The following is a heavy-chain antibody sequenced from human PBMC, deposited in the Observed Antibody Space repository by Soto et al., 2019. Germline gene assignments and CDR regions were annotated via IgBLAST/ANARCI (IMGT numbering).Heavy chain of an antibody. Sequence: EVQLVESGGGLVQPGRSLRLSCGASGFTFDYYAMHWVRQAPGKGLEWVSSISWNSGNIGYADSVKGRFIISRDNAKNSLFLQMNSLRPEDTALYYCAKGSSTTNFSYFDDWGQGTLVTVSS. J-gene: IGHJ4*02. CDR1: GFTFDYYA. CDR2: ISWNSGNI. D-gene: IGHD2-2*01. V-gene: IGHV3-9*01. CDR3: AKGSSTTNFSYFDD.